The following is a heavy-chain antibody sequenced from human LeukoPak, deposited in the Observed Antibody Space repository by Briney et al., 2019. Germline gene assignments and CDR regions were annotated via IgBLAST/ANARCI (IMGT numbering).Heavy chain of an antibody. CDR2: IGTAGDT. D-gene: IGHD1-26*01. Sequence: PGGSLRLSCAASGFTFSSYDMHWVRQATGKGLEWVSAIGTAGDTCYPGSVKGRFTISRENAKNSLYLQMNSLRAGDTAVYYCAREAGVGSSGAFDIWGQGTMVTVSS. V-gene: IGHV3-13*01. J-gene: IGHJ3*02. CDR1: GFTFSSYD. CDR3: AREAGVGSSGAFDI.